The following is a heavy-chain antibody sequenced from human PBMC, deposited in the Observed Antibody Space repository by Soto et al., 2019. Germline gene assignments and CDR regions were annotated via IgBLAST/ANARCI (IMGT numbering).Heavy chain of an antibody. CDR1: GGSISSYY. CDR2: IYYSGST. D-gene: IGHD6-13*01. J-gene: IGHJ6*01. V-gene: IGHV4-59*01. CDR3: ARLVGRYSSSWYPSDSKPGMDV. Sequence: SETLSLTCTVSGGSISSYYWSWIRQPPGKGLEWIGYIYYSGSTNYNPSLKSRVTISVDTSKNQFSLKLSSVTAADTAVYCCARLVGRYSSSWYPSDSKPGMDVWGQGTTVTVSS.